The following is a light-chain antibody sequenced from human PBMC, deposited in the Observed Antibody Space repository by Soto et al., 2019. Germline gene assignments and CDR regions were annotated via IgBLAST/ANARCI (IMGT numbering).Light chain of an antibody. CDR1: QSVSSN. J-gene: IGKJ5*01. CDR3: QRGDT. Sequence: EIVLTQSPATLSLSPGERATLSCRASQSVSSNLAWYQQKPGQAPRLLIYDASNRATGIPARFSGSGSGTDFPLTISSLEPEDFAVYSCQRGDTFGQGTRLEI. V-gene: IGKV3-11*01. CDR2: DAS.